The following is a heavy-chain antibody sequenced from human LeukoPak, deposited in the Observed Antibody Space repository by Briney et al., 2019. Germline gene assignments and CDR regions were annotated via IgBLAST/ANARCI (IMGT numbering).Heavy chain of an antibody. J-gene: IGHJ4*02. CDR3: AKETASDFGGAVDY. D-gene: IGHD3-10*01. V-gene: IGHV3-23*01. CDR2: ISGSGGST. CDR1: GFTFSSCA. Sequence: PGGSLRLSCAASGFTFSSCAMSWVRQAPGKGLEWVSAISGSGGSTYYADSVKGRFTISRDNSKNTLYLQINSLRAEDTAVYYCAKETASDFGGAVDYWGQGTLVTVSS.